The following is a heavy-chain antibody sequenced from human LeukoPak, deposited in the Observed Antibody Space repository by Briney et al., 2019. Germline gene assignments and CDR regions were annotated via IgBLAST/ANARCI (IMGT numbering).Heavy chain of an antibody. CDR1: GGSFSGYY. Sequence: SETLSLTCAVYGGSFSGYYWSWIRQPPGKGLEWIGSIYHSGSTYYNPSLKSRVTISVDTSKNQFSLKLSSVTAADTAVYYCARAGYYGDIEYWGQGTLVTVSS. J-gene: IGHJ4*02. V-gene: IGHV4-34*01. CDR3: ARAGYYGDIEY. CDR2: IYHSGST. D-gene: IGHD4-17*01.